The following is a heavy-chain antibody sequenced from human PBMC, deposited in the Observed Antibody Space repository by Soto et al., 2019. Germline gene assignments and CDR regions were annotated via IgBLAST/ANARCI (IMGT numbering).Heavy chain of an antibody. CDR1: GGSISSSSYY. V-gene: IGHV4-39*01. Sequence: PSETLSLTCTVSGGSISSSSYYWGWIRQPPGKGLEWIGSIYYSGSTYYNPPLKSRVTISVDTSKNQFSLKLSSVTAADTAVYYCARHYDFWSGYYRSYYYYGMDVWGQGTTVTVSS. CDR3: ARHYDFWSGYYRSYYYYGMDV. D-gene: IGHD3-3*01. J-gene: IGHJ6*02. CDR2: IYYSGST.